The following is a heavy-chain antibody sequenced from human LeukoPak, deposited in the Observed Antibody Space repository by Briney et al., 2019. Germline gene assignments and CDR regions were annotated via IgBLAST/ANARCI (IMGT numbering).Heavy chain of an antibody. D-gene: IGHD3-22*01. CDR1: GFTFGSYA. Sequence: GGSLRLSCAASGFTFGSYAMHWVRQAPGKGLEWVAVISYDGSNKYYADSVKGRFTISRDNSKNTLYLQMNSLGAEDTAVYYYARDRYYYDSSGYYYAYGMDVWGQGTTVTVSS. V-gene: IGHV3-30-3*01. CDR2: ISYDGSNK. CDR3: ARDRYYYDSSGYYYAYGMDV. J-gene: IGHJ6*02.